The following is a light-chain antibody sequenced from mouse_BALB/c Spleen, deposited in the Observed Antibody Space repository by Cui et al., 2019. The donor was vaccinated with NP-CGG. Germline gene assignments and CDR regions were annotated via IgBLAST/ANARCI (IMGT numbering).Light chain of an antibody. CDR1: TGAVTTSNY. J-gene: IGLJ1*01. CDR3: ALWYSNHWV. Sequence: QAFVTQESSLTTSPGETVTLTCRSSTGAVTTSNYANWVQEQPDHLFTGLIGGTNNRAPGVPARFSGSLIGDKAALTITGAQTEDEAIYFCALWYSNHWVFGGGTKLTVL. V-gene: IGLV1*01. CDR2: GTN.